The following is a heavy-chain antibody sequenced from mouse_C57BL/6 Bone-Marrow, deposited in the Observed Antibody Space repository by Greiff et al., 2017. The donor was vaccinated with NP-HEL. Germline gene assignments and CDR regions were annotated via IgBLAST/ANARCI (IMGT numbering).Heavy chain of an antibody. Sequence: VQLVESGPELVKPGASVKISCKASGYAFSSSWMNWVKQRPGKGLEWIGRIYPGDGDTNYNGKFKGKATLTADKSSSTAYMQLSSLTSEDSAVYFCARPLNRYYAMDYWGQGTSVTVSS. CDR1: GYAFSSSW. D-gene: IGHD6-1*01. CDR3: ARPLNRYYAMDY. CDR2: IYPGDGDT. V-gene: IGHV1-82*01. J-gene: IGHJ4*01.